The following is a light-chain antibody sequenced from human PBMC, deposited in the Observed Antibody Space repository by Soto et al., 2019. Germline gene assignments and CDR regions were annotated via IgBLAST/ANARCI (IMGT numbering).Light chain of an antibody. CDR3: SSYTSSSPVA. CDR2: EVR. CDR1: SSDVGGYNY. Sequence: QSALTQPASVSGSPGQSITISCTGTSSDVGGYNYVSWYQQHSGKAPKLMIYEVRNWPSGVSNRFSGSKSGNTASLTISGLQAEDEADYYCSSYTSSSPVAFGGGTKLTVL. J-gene: IGLJ2*01. V-gene: IGLV2-14*01.